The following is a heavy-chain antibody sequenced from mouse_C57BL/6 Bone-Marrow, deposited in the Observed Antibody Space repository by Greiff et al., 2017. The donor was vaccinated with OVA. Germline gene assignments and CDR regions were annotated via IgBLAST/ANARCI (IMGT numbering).Heavy chain of an antibody. CDR3: ARASYAGEVDY. D-gene: IGHD6-5*01. V-gene: IGHV3-6*01. CDR1: GYSITSGYF. J-gene: IGHJ2*01. Sequence: EVKLVESGPGLVKPSQSLSLTCSVTGYSITSGYFWNWIRQFPGNKLEWMGYIIYDGSNNYNPSLKNQISITRDTSKNQVFLNLNSVTTKDTATYYCARASYAGEVDYWGQGTTLTVSS. CDR2: IIYDGSN.